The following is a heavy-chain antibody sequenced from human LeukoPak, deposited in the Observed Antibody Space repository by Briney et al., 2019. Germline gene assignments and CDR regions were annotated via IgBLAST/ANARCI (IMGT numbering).Heavy chain of an antibody. Sequence: SETPSLTCAVSGGSISSSIWWSWVRQPPGKGLEWIGEIHHSGSANYNPSLKSRVTMSIDKSKNQFSLKLSSVTAADTAVYYCARDATVVTRRGAFDIWGQGTMVTVSS. CDR3: ARDATVVTRRGAFDI. J-gene: IGHJ3*02. CDR2: IHHSGSA. V-gene: IGHV4-4*02. D-gene: IGHD4-23*01. CDR1: GGSISSSIW.